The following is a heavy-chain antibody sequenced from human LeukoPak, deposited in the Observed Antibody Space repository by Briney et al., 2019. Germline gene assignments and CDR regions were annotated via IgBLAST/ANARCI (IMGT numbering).Heavy chain of an antibody. CDR2: ISSSSSYI. V-gene: IGHV3-21*01. Sequence: GGSLRLSCAASGFTFDDYAMHWVRQAPGKGLEWVSPISSSSSYIYYADSVKGRFTISRDNAKNSLYLQMNSLRAEDTAVYYCAREDSSGWSYYFDYWGQGTLVTVSS. J-gene: IGHJ4*02. D-gene: IGHD6-19*01. CDR3: AREDSSGWSYYFDY. CDR1: GFTFDDYA.